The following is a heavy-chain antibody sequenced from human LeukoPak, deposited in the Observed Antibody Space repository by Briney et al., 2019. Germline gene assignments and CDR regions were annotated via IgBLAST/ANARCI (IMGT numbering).Heavy chain of an antibody. CDR1: GYTFTGYY. CDR3: ARDNSRSSSSRLDY. D-gene: IGHD6-6*01. Sequence: GASVKVSCKASGYTFTGYYMHWVRQAPGQGLEWMGWINTNTGNPTYAQGFTGRFVFSLDTSVSTAYLQISSLKAEDTAVYYCARDNSRSSSSRLDYWGQGTLVTVSS. J-gene: IGHJ4*02. CDR2: INTNTGNP. V-gene: IGHV7-4-1*02.